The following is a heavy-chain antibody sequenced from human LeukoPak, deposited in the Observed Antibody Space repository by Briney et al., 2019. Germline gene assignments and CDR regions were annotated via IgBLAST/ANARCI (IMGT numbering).Heavy chain of an antibody. CDR1: GFTFSSYW. D-gene: IGHD2-2*02. V-gene: IGHV3-7*01. Sequence: PGGSLRLSCAASGFTFSSYWMSWVRQAPGKGLEWVANIKQDGSEKYYVDSVKGRFTISRDNAKNSLYLQMNSLRAEDTAVYYCARDLCSSTSCYTEEYFDYWGQGTLVTVSS. CDR2: IKQDGSEK. J-gene: IGHJ4*02. CDR3: ARDLCSSTSCYTEEYFDY.